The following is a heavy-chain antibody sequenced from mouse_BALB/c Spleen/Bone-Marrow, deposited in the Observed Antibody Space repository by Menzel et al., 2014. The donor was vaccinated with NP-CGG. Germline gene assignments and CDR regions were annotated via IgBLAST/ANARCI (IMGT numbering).Heavy chain of an antibody. V-gene: IGHV4-1*02. CDR3: ARRGYDGYWYFDV. J-gene: IGHJ1*01. CDR2: INPGSSTI. D-gene: IGHD2-3*01. CDR1: GFDFSRYW. Sequence: EVQLQESGGGLAQPGGSLKLSCAASGFDFSRYWMSWVRQAPGKGLEWIGEINPGSSTINYTPSLKDKFIISRDNAKNTLYLQMSKVRSEDTALYYCARRGYDGYWYFDVWGAGTTVTVSS.